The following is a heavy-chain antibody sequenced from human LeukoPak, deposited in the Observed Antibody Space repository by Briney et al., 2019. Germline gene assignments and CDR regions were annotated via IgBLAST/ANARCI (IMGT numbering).Heavy chain of an antibody. CDR2: INPNSGGT. D-gene: IGHD6-6*01. J-gene: IGHJ4*02. V-gene: IGHV1-2*06. CDR3: ARAIAARVGIDY. Sequence: ASVKVSCKASGYTFTGYYMHWVRQAPGQGLEWMGRINPNSGGTNYAQKFQGRVTMTRDTTISTAYMELSRLRSDDTAVYYCARAIAARVGIDYWGQGTLVTVSS. CDR1: GYTFTGYY.